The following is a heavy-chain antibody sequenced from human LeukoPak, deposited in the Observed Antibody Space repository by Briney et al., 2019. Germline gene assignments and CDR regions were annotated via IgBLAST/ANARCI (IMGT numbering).Heavy chain of an antibody. D-gene: IGHD1-20*01. CDR2: IDPNSGVR. CDR3: ARSPILTGTTLGYAFDI. CDR1: KYTFSAYY. J-gene: IGHJ3*02. V-gene: IGHV1-2*06. Sequence: ASVMVSCKASKYTFSAYYVHWVRQAPGQGLEWMGRIDPNSGVRNYPQKFQGRVTMTRDTSASTAYMELSSLRSEDTAVYYCARSPILTGTTLGYAFDIWGQGTMVTVSS.